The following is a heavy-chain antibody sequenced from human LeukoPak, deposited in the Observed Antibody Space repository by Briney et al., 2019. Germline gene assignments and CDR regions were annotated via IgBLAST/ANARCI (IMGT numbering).Heavy chain of an antibody. CDR3: ATYYDTLTGYKVGGGY. J-gene: IGHJ4*02. Sequence: GGSLRLSCAASGFTFSSYAMSWVRQAPGKGLEWVANIDQDGNERNYVGSVKGRFTISRDNAKNSLYLQMNYLRAEDTAVYYCATYYDTLTGYKVGGGYWGQGTLVTVSS. V-gene: IGHV3-7*02. D-gene: IGHD3-9*01. CDR2: IDQDGNER. CDR1: GFTFSSYA.